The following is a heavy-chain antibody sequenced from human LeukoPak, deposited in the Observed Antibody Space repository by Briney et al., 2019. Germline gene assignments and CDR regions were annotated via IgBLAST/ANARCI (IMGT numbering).Heavy chain of an antibody. CDR3: ARDTTDFWSGGY. Sequence: ASVNVSCKASGYTFTVYYMHWVRQAPGQGLEWMGWISPNSGGTNYAQKFQGRVTMTRDTSISTAYMELSRLRSDDTAVYYCARDTTDFWSGGYWGQGTLVTVSS. D-gene: IGHD3-3*01. J-gene: IGHJ4*02. CDR1: GYTFTVYY. CDR2: ISPNSGGT. V-gene: IGHV1-2*02.